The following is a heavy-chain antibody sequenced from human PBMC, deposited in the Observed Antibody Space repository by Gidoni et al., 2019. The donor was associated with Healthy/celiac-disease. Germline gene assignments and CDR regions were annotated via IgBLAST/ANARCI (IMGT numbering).Heavy chain of an antibody. CDR2: IKQDGSEK. J-gene: IGHJ6*02. CDR1: GFTFSSYW. D-gene: IGHD2-21*01. V-gene: IGHV3-7*01. Sequence: EVQLVESGGGLVQPGGSLSLSCAASGFTFSSYWWSWVRQAPGKGLEWGANIKQDGSEKYYVDSVKGRFTISRDNAKNSLDLQMNSLRAEDKAVYYCATYCGGDCYYGMDVWGQGTTVTVSS. CDR3: ATYCGGDCYYGMDV.